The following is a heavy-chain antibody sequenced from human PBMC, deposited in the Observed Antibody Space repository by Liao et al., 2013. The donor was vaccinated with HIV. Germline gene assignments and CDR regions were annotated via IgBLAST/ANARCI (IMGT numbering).Heavy chain of an antibody. CDR2: SYASGSI. D-gene: IGHD6-19*01. V-gene: IGHV4-4*07. CDR1: GGSISSYY. CDR3: ARSVPRGWVYYFDY. Sequence: QVQLQESGPGLVKPSETLSLTCTVSGGSISSYYWSWIRQPAGKGLEWIGRSYASGSITYNPSLKSRVTMSVDTSKNQYSLKLSSVTAADTAVYYCARSVPRGWVYYFDYWGQGTLVTVSS. J-gene: IGHJ4*02.